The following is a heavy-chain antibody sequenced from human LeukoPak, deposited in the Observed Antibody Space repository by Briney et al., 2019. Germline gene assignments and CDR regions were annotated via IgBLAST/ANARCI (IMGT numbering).Heavy chain of an antibody. Sequence: SETLSLTCTVSGHSISSGYYWGWIRQPPGKGLEWIGSIYHSGSTYYNPSLKSRVTISVDTSKNQFSLKLSSVTAADTAVYYCARVWYDFWSGYFDYWGQGTLVTVSS. J-gene: IGHJ4*02. CDR2: IYHSGST. D-gene: IGHD3-3*01. V-gene: IGHV4-38-2*02. CDR3: ARVWYDFWSGYFDY. CDR1: GHSISSGYY.